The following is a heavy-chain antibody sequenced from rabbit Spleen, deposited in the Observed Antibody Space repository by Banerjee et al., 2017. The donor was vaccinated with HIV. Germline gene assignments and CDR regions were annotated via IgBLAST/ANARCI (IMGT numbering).Heavy chain of an antibody. CDR2: IDVRKSGTT. Sequence: QEQLVESGGGLVQPGGSLTLSCKASGLDFSANYWICWVRQAPGKGLEWIACIDVRKSGTTFYETWAKGRFTFSKTSSTTVTLQMTSLTAADTATYFCARDLTDAIGWNFGWWGQGTLVTVS. J-gene: IGHJ4*01. D-gene: IGHD4-1*01. CDR3: ARDLTDAIGWNFGW. CDR1: GLDFSANYW. V-gene: IGHV1S45*01.